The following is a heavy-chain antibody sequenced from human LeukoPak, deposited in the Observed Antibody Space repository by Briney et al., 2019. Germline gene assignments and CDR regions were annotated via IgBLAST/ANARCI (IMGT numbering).Heavy chain of an antibody. Sequence: GGSLRLSCAASGFTFSDYWMTWVRQAPGKGLQWVANIKDDGSETYYVDSVKGRFTISRDNAKNSLYLQMNSLRAEDTAVYYCAKDAAVGSSGYYYVPPLYYFHYWGQGTLITVSS. V-gene: IGHV3-7*01. CDR2: IKDDGSET. CDR1: GFTFSDYW. J-gene: IGHJ4*02. CDR3: AKDAAVGSSGYYYVPPLYYFHY. D-gene: IGHD3-22*01.